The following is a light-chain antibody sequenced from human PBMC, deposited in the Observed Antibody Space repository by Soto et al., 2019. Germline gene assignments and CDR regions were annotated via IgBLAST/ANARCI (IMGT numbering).Light chain of an antibody. CDR1: QSLLHITGETF. V-gene: IGKV2D-29*02. CDR2: EVS. CDR3: MQSTQLPPT. Sequence: VMTQTPLSLSVAPGQPASISLKSSQSLLHITGETFLFWYLQKPGQSPQLLIYEVSTRVSGVPDRFSGSGSGTDFTLEISRVETDDVGIYYCMQSTQLPPTFGQRTRLEIK. J-gene: IGKJ5*01.